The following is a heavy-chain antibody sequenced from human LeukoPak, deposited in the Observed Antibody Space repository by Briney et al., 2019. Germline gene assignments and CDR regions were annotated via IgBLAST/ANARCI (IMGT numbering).Heavy chain of an antibody. D-gene: IGHD3-10*01. CDR3: ARAIGDFHPHDY. CDR2: IIESGGST. V-gene: IGHV3-11*04. CDR1: GFSVSDSD. Sequence: GGSLRLSCAASGFSVSDSDMSWIRQAPGKGLEWISYIIESGGSTYYADSVTGRFTISRDNAKNSLYLQMDSLRAEDTAVYYCARAIGDFHPHDYWGQGTLVTVSS. J-gene: IGHJ4*02.